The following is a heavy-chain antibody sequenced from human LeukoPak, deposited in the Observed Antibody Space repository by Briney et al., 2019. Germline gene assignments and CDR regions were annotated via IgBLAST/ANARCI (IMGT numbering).Heavy chain of an antibody. CDR3: ARLPLIATTRGGFDP. D-gene: IGHD1/OR15-1a*01. CDR1: GGSFSGYY. V-gene: IGHV4-34*01. CDR2: INHSGST. J-gene: IGHJ5*02. Sequence: ASETLSLTCAVYGGSFSGYYWSWIRQPPGKGLEWIGEINHSGSTSYNPSLKSRVTISVDTSKNQFSLNLSSVTAADTAVYYCARLPLIATTRGGFDPWGQGTLVTVSS.